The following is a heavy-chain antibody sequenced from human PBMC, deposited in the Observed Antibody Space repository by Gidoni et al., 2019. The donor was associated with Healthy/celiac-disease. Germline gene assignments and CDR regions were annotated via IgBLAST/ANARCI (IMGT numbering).Heavy chain of an antibody. D-gene: IGHD3-22*01. CDR1: AGSISSSSYY. CDR2: IYYSGST. Sequence: QLQLQESGPGLVKPSETLSLTCTVSAGSISSSSYYLGWIRQPPGKGLEWIGSIYYSGSTYYNPSLKSRVTISVDTSKNQFSLKLSSVTAADTAVYYCARPTYYYDSSGQGVFDYWGQGTLVTVSS. V-gene: IGHV4-39*01. J-gene: IGHJ4*02. CDR3: ARPTYYYDSSGQGVFDY.